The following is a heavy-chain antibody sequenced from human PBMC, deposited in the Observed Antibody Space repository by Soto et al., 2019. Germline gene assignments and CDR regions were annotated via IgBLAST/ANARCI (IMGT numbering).Heavy chain of an antibody. CDR1: GGSISSGGYS. D-gene: IGHD2-21*02. V-gene: IGHV4-30-2*01. CDR2: IYHSGST. Sequence: QLQLQESGSGLVKPSQTLSLTCAVSGGSISSGGYSWSWIRQPPGKGLERIGYIYHSGSTYYNPSLKSRVTISVDRSKNQFSLKLSSVTAADTAVYYCARGDPVVVTDPWFDPWGQGTLVTVSS. J-gene: IGHJ5*02. CDR3: ARGDPVVVTDPWFDP.